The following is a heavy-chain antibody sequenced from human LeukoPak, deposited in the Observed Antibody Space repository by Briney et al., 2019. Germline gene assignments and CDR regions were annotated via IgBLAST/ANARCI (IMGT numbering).Heavy chain of an antibody. V-gene: IGHV3-21*01. Sequence: PGGSLRLSCVVSGFTFSSYTMNWVREAPGRGLEWVSSISCSGSYMFYADSVKGRFTISRDNAKNSLYLQMNSLRAEDTAVYYCAREWGPAAMAHTLNWGQGTLVTVSS. CDR3: AREWGPAAMAHTLN. J-gene: IGHJ4*02. D-gene: IGHD2-2*01. CDR2: ISCSGSYM. CDR1: GFTFSSYT.